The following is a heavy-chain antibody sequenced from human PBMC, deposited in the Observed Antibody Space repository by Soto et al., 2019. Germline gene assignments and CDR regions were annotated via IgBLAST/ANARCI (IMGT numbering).Heavy chain of an antibody. D-gene: IGHD2-21*01. CDR1: GSSLSDLC. Sequence: ASLKVSCKVSGSSLSDLCIHWVRQARGKGLEWMGGFDPDHGATVFTEKFQGRVTVTEDASTDRVFMELSRLRYEDTAVYYCTTHVSTSRRLKVWNFDLWGRGTLVRVSS. V-gene: IGHV1-24*01. J-gene: IGHJ2*01. CDR2: FDPDHGAT. CDR3: TTHVSTSRRLKVWNFDL.